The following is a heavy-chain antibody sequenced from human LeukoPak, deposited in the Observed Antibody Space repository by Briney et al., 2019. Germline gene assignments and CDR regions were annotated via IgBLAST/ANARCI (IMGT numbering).Heavy chain of an antibody. CDR1: GFTFSSYG. CDR2: ISYDGSNK. V-gene: IGHV3-30-3*02. Sequence: GGSLRLSCAASGFTFSSYGMHWVRQAPGKGLEWVAVISYDGSNKYYADSVKGRFTISRDNSKKTLYLQMNSLRAEDTAVYYCAKMTGGSSWYNVIVWGQGTLVTVSS. J-gene: IGHJ4*02. D-gene: IGHD6-13*01. CDR3: AKMTGGSSWYNVIV.